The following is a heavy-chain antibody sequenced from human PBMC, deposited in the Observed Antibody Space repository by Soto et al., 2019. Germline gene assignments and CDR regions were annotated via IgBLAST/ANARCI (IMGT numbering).Heavy chain of an antibody. CDR3: ARGTYYYGSGSYLGD. CDR1: GGSISSGGYY. V-gene: IGHV4-31*03. CDR2: IYYSGST. J-gene: IGHJ4*02. D-gene: IGHD3-10*01. Sequence: SETLSLTCTVSGGSISSGGYYWSWIRQHPGKGLEWIGYIYYSGSTYYNPSLKSRVTISVDTSKNQFSLKLSSVTAADTAVYYCARGTYYYGSGSYLGDWGQGTLVTVSS.